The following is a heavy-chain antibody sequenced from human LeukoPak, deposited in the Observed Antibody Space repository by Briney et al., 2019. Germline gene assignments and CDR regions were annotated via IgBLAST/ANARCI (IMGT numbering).Heavy chain of an antibody. J-gene: IGHJ3*02. CDR1: GGSISSSSYY. D-gene: IGHD3-22*01. CDR3: ARTRYDSSGYHDAFDI. CDR2: IYYSGST. Sequence: SETLSLTCTVSGGSISSSSYYWGWIRQPPGKGLELIGYIYYSGSTYYNPSLKSRVTMSVDTSRNQFSLKLSSVTAVDTAVYYCARTRYDSSGYHDAFDIWGQGTMVTVSS. V-gene: IGHV4-39*07.